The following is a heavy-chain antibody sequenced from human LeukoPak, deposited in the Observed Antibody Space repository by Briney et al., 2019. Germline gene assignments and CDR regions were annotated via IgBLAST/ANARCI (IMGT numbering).Heavy chain of an antibody. CDR3: ARDQSRLYYDSSGYWFLY. CDR1: GYTFTNYY. V-gene: IGHV1-2*02. Sequence: ASVKVPCKASGYTFTNYYIHWVRQAPGQGLEWMGWINLNSGGTNFARKFQGRVSMTRDTSISSAYMELSRLRSDDTAVYYCARDQSRLYYDSSGYWFLYWGQGTLVTVSS. D-gene: IGHD3-22*01. CDR2: INLNSGGT. J-gene: IGHJ4*02.